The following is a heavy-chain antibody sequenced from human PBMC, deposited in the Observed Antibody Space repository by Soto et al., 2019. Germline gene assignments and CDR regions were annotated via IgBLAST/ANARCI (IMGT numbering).Heavy chain of an antibody. V-gene: IGHV1-2*02. Sequence: ASVKVSCKASGYIFTSYYIHWVRQVPGQGLEWMGWINPNTGGTNYAEKFQGRVTLTTDTSTSTAYMELRSLRSDDTAIYYCARDPHEFWTSYWFDPWGQGTPVTVSS. D-gene: IGHD3-3*01. CDR1: GYIFTSYY. J-gene: IGHJ5*02. CDR3: ARDPHEFWTSYWFDP. CDR2: INPNTGGT.